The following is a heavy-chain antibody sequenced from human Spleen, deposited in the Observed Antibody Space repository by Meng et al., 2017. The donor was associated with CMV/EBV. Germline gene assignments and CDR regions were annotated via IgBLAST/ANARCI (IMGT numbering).Heavy chain of an antibody. CDR2: IYTGGNT. J-gene: IGHJ4*02. V-gene: IGHV3-66*02. D-gene: IGHD2-8*01. CDR3: AGNGGGYYFDY. Sequence: GESLKISCAASGFTVTNNYMSWVRQAPGKGLEWVSVIYTGGNTYYADSVKGRFTFSRDNSKNKLYLQMNSLRAEDAACYYCAGNGGGYYFDYWGQGTLVTVSS. CDR1: GFTVTNNY.